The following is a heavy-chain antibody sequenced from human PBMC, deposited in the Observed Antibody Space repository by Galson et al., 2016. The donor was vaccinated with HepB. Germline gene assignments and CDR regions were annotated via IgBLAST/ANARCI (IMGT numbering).Heavy chain of an antibody. CDR2: ISYDGSNK. V-gene: IGHV3-30*18. CDR1: GFTFSSYG. J-gene: IGHJ4*02. Sequence: SLRLSCAASGFTFSSYGMHWVRQAPGKGLEWVAVISYDGSNKYYADSVKGRFTISRDNSKNTLYLQMNSLSAEDTAVYYCAKDRWELLRGFDYWGQGALVTVSS. CDR3: AKDRWELLRGFDY. D-gene: IGHD1-26*01.